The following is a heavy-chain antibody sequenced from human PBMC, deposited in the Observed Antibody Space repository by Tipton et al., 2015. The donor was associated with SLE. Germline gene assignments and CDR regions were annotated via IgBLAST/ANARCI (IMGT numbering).Heavy chain of an antibody. Sequence: GSLRLSCVASGFTFSSNWMSWVRQTPGKGLEWLANIKEDGSDKYYLDSVRGRFTISRDNAKNSLYLQMNSLRPEDSAHYYCAKAAFSHCSDGSCYGFSRGPNWFDPWGQGTQVTVSS. CDR3: AKAAFSHCSDGSCYGFSRGPNWFDP. CDR1: GFTFSSNW. CDR2: IKEDGSDK. J-gene: IGHJ5*02. V-gene: IGHV3-7*03. D-gene: IGHD2-15*01.